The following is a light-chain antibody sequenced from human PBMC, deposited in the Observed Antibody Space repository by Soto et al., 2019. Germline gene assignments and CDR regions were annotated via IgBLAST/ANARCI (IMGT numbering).Light chain of an antibody. CDR3: QQSYSTPRT. CDR2: GAS. J-gene: IGKJ1*01. CDR1: QSITSF. Sequence: DIQLTQSPSSLSASVGDSVTITCRASQSITSFLNWYQQKPGEAPSLLIYGASSLQSGVPARFSGRGSGTDFTLTIFSLQAEDFATYYYQQSYSTPRTFGQGTKVEVK. V-gene: IGKV1-39*01.